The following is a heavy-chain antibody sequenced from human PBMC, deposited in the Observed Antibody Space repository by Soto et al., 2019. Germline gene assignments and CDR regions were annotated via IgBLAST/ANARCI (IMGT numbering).Heavy chain of an antibody. CDR2: IYYSGST. V-gene: IGHV4-31*03. CDR3: ARVCGGDCHYGMDV. J-gene: IGHJ6*02. Sequence: QVQLQESGPGLVKPSQTLSLTCTVSGGSISSGGYYWSWIRQHPGKGLEWIGYIYYSGSTYYNPSLKSRVTISVDTSKNQSSLKLSSVTADDTAVYYCARVCGGDCHYGMDVWGQGTTVTVSS. CDR1: GGSISSGGYY. D-gene: IGHD2-21*02.